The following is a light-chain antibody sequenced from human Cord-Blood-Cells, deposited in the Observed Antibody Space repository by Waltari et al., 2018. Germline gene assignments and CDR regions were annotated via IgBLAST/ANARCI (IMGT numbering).Light chain of an antibody. V-gene: IGLV2-11*01. CDR2: DVS. J-gene: IGLJ1*01. CDR3: CSYAGSYTYV. Sequence: QSALTQPRSVSGSPGQSVTISCTGTSSAVVGYTYVSWYQQHPGKAPKLMIYDVSKRPSGVPDRFSGSKSGNTASLTISGLQAEDEADYYCCSYAGSYTYVFGTGTKVTVL. CDR1: SSAVVGYTY.